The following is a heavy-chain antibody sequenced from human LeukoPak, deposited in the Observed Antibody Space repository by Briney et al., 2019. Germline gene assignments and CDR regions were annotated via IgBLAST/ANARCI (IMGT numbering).Heavy chain of an antibody. Sequence: ASVKVSCKASGYTFTSYGVSWVRQAPGQRLEWMGWITAGNGDTKYSQKFQGRVTFTTDTSASTAYMELRSLTSEDTAMYYCAKFGILTSLFFDYWGQGTLVTVSS. CDR2: ITAGNGDT. J-gene: IGHJ4*02. CDR3: AKFGILTSLFFDY. CDR1: GYTFTSYG. D-gene: IGHD3-9*01. V-gene: IGHV1-18*01.